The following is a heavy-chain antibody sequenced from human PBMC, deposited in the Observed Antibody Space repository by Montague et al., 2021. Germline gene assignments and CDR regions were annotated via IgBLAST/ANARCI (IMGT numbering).Heavy chain of an antibody. CDR3: VKDTRDYYPDF. D-gene: IGHD3-3*01. Sequence: SRRLSCAASGFLFNNYVMNWVRQAPGKGLEWVSGINGNSINIDYADSVKGRFTISRDNAKNPLYLQMNSLRAEDTAFYYCVKDTRDYYPDFWGQGILVTVSS. J-gene: IGHJ4*02. V-gene: IGHV3-9*01. CDR2: INGNSINI. CDR1: GFLFNNYV.